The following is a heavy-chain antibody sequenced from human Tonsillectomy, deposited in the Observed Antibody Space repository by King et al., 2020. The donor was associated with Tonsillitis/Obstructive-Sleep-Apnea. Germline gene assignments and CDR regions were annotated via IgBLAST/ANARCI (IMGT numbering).Heavy chain of an antibody. D-gene: IGHD6-13*01. CDR1: GFTVSSIY. Sequence: VQLVESGGGLVQPGGSLRLSCAASGFTVSSIYMSWVRQAPGKGLEWVSFVYNGGCTNYADSVKGRFTISRDNSKNTLYLQMNSLRVEDTAVYFCARDSIAATGSYYFDSWGQGTLVTVSS. CDR3: ARDSIAATGSYYFDS. J-gene: IGHJ4*02. CDR2: VYNGGCT. V-gene: IGHV3-66*01.